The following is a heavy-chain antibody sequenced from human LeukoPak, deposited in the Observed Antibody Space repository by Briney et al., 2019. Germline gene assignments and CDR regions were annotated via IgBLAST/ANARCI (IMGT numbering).Heavy chain of an antibody. CDR1: GFTFDDYA. J-gene: IGHJ6*03. D-gene: IGHD4-11*01. CDR2: ISWNSGSI. V-gene: IGHV3-9*01. Sequence: GRSLRLSCAASGFTFDDYAMHWVRQAPGKGLEWVSGISWNSGSIGYADSVKGRFTISRDNAKNSLYLQMNSLRAEDTALYYSAKETTVTTRSYYYYYMDVWGKGTTVTVSS. CDR3: AKETTVTTRSYYYYYMDV.